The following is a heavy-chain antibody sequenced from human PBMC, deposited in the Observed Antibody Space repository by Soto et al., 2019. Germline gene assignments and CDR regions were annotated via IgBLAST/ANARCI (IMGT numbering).Heavy chain of an antibody. CDR1: GDSLTRYY. J-gene: IGHJ4*02. CDR3: ARSGNGYGTGYFDY. CDR2: VFYSRTT. V-gene: IGHV4-59*01. Sequence: QVQLQESGPGLVKPSETLSLSCTVSGDSLTRYYWSWIRQPPGKGPEWNGHVFYSRTTKYNPSLRSRATISVDSSKNPFSLKLSSVTPADTAVYYCARSGNGYGTGYFDYWGQGILVTVSS. D-gene: IGHD5-18*01.